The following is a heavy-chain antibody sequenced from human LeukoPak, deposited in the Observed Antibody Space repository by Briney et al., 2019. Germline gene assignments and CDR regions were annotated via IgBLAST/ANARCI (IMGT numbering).Heavy chain of an antibody. V-gene: IGHV3-23*01. Sequence: GGSLRLSCAASGLTVNNNYMNWVRQAPGKGLEWVSTISGSGGNTYYADSVKGRFTISRDNSKNTLYLQMNSLRAEDTAVYFCAKTIAVPGTSGYFDLWGRGTLVTVSS. CDR2: ISGSGGNT. CDR1: GLTVNNNY. D-gene: IGHD6-19*01. CDR3: AKTIAVPGTSGYFDL. J-gene: IGHJ2*01.